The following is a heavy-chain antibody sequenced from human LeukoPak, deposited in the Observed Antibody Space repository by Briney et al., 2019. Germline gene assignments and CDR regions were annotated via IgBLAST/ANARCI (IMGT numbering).Heavy chain of an antibody. CDR1: GFTFSSYG. Sequence: PGGSLRLSCAASGFTFSSYGMHWVRQAPGKGLEWVSAIRGSGGSTYYADSVKGRFTISRDNSKNTLYLQMNSLRAEDTAVYYCAKRVLIAAAVNLYFDLWGRGTLVTASS. CDR2: IRGSGGST. J-gene: IGHJ2*01. D-gene: IGHD6-13*01. CDR3: AKRVLIAAAVNLYFDL. V-gene: IGHV3-23*01.